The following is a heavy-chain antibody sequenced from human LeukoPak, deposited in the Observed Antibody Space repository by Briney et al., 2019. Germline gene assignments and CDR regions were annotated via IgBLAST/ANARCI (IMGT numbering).Heavy chain of an antibody. CDR3: ARARDFDY. V-gene: IGHV3-53*01. CDR1: GFNVSRNY. Sequence: GGSLRLSCAASGFNVSRNYMTWVRQAPGKGLEWASVLYPGGNAYYADSVKGRFTTSKDNSKNTFFLEMISLRVEDTAVYYCARARDFDYWGQGTLVTVSS. J-gene: IGHJ4*02. CDR2: LYPGGNA.